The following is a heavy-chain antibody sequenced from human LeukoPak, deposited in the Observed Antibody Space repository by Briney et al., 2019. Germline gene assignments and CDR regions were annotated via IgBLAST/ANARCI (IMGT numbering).Heavy chain of an antibody. CDR2: IKQDGSEK. J-gene: IGHJ6*02. D-gene: IGHD3-3*01. V-gene: IGHV3-7*01. CDR3: ARQYDFWSGYYTNYYGMDV. CDR1: GFTFSSSW. Sequence: GWSLRLSCAASGFTFSSSWMCWVRQAPGKGVEWVANIKQDGSEKSYVDSVKGRFTISRDNAKNSLYLQMNSLRAEDTAVYYCARQYDFWSGYYTNYYGMDVWGQGTTVTVSS.